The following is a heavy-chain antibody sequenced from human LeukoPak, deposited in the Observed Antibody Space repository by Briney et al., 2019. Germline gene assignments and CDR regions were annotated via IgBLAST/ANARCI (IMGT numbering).Heavy chain of an antibody. CDR1: GFTFSSYS. V-gene: IGHV3-21*01. CDR2: ISSSSSYI. J-gene: IGHJ4*02. Sequence: GGSLRLSCAASGFTFSSYSMNWVRQATGKGLEWDSSISSSSSYIYYADSVKGRFTISRDNAKNSLYLQMNSLRAEDTAVYYCARATGSSSWYYFDYWGQGTLVTVSS. D-gene: IGHD6-13*01. CDR3: ARATGSSSWYYFDY.